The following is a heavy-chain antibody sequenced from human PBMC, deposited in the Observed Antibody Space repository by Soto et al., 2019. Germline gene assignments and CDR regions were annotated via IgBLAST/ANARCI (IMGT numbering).Heavy chain of an antibody. J-gene: IGHJ4*02. CDR2: IYYSGST. Sequence: IRQPPGKGLEWIGSIYYSGSTYYNPSLKSRVTISVDTSKNQFSLKVSSVTAADTAVYYCARRWGTSFDFWGQGTLVTVSS. CDR3: ARRWGTSFDF. V-gene: IGHV4-39*07. D-gene: IGHD7-27*01.